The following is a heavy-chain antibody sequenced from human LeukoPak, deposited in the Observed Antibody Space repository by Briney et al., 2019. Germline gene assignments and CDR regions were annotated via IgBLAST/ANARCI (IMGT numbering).Heavy chain of an antibody. CDR3: AREGTAMTTYYAMDV. CDR2: IYSGGST. J-gene: IGHJ6*02. D-gene: IGHD5-18*01. CDR1: GFTVSSSY. Sequence: GGSLRLSCAASGFTVSSSYMSWVRQAPGKGLEWVSVIYSGGSTYYADSVKGRFTISRDNSKNTLYLQMNSLRAEDTAVYYCAREGTAMTTYYAMDVWGQGTTVTVSS. V-gene: IGHV3-53*01.